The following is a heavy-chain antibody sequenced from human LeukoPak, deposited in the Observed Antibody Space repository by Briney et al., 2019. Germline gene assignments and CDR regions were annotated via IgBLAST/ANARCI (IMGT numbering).Heavy chain of an antibody. D-gene: IGHD2-21*02. Sequence: GGSLRLSCAASEFAFSRNNMHWVRQAPGKGPEWVAFISYDGSDKNYAESVKGRSTISRDNSKNTLFLQMNSLGAGDTALYYCAKDQGGGHCSFDYWGQGTLVTVSS. J-gene: IGHJ4*02. V-gene: IGHV3-30*02. CDR1: EFAFSRNN. CDR2: ISYDGSDK. CDR3: AKDQGGGHCSFDY.